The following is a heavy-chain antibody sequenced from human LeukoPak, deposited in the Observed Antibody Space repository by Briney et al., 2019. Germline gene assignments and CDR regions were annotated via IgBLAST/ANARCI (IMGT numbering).Heavy chain of an antibody. Sequence: GGSLRLSCAASGFTFSSYSMNWVRQAPGKGLEWVSSIGSSSSYIYYADSVKGRFTISRDNAKNSLYLQMNSLRAEDTAVYYCARDNLQLEMENWFDPWGQGTLVTVSS. J-gene: IGHJ5*02. V-gene: IGHV3-21*01. CDR2: IGSSSSYI. CDR1: GFTFSSYS. D-gene: IGHD1-1*01. CDR3: ARDNLQLEMENWFDP.